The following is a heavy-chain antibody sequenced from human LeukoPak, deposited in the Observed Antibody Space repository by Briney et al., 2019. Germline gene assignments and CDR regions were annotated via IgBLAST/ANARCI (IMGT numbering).Heavy chain of an antibody. CDR3: ARDWAYYDILTGKNWGY. CDR1: RFTFTNYA. J-gene: IGHJ4*02. Sequence: PGGSLRLSCAASRFTFTNYAMSWVRQAPGKGLEWVSTIGSGSSTYYADSVKGRFTISRDNSKNTLYLQMNSLRAEDTAVYYCARDWAYYDILTGKNWGYWGQGTLVTVSS. CDR2: IGSGSST. D-gene: IGHD3-9*01. V-gene: IGHV3-23*01.